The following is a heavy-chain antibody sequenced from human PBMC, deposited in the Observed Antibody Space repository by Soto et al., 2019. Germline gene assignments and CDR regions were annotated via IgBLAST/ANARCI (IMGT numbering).Heavy chain of an antibody. CDR1: GFTFSSYE. CDR2: ISSSGSTI. D-gene: IGHD2-15*01. CDR3: ARDRLVVATPFSYYYGMDV. V-gene: IGHV3-48*03. J-gene: IGHJ6*02. Sequence: GGSLRLSCAASGFTFSSYEMNWVRQAPGKGLEWVSYISSSGSTIYYADSVKGRFTISRDNAKNSLYLQMNSLRAEDTAVYYCARDRLVVATPFSYYYGMDVWGQGTPVTVSS.